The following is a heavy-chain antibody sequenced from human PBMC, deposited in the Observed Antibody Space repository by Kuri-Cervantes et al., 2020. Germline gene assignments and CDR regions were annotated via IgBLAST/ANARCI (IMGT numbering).Heavy chain of an antibody. D-gene: IGHD6-13*01. CDR3: ARDQAEYSSSWYNYFDY. Sequence: GSLRLSCTVSGGSISSGYYWGWIRQPPGKGLEWIGSIYHSGSTYYNPSLKSRVTISVDTSKNQFSLKLSSVTAADTAVYYCARDQAEYSSSWYNYFDYWGQGTLVTVSS. CDR2: IYHSGST. J-gene: IGHJ4*02. V-gene: IGHV4-38-2*02. CDR1: GGSISSGYY.